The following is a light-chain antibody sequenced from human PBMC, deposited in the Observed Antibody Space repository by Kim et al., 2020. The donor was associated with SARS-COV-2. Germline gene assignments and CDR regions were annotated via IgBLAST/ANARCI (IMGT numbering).Light chain of an antibody. CDR3: QQYGT. V-gene: IGKV1-5*03. J-gene: IGKJ1*01. Sequence: DIQLTQSPSSLSASVGDRVTITCRASQSVSRWLAWYQQKPGRAPRLLIYRASTLQSGVPSRFSVSGSETEFTLTISSLQPDDFATYYCQQYGTFGQGTKVDIK. CDR2: RAS. CDR1: QSVSRW.